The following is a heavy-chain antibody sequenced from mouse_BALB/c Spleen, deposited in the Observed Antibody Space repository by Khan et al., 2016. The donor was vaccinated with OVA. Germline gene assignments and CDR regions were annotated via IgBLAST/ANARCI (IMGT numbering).Heavy chain of an antibody. CDR1: GYFFTSYW. D-gene: IGHD3-2*02. CDR2: IYPGTNNS. J-gene: IGHJ2*01. CDR3: AREEALYHFDH. Sequence: QVQLKESGAELVRPGASVKLSCKTSGYFFTSYWIHWVKQRFGQGLEWIARIYPGTNNSYYNENFKDKATLTADKSSSTAYLQLSSLKSEDSDVYLYAREEALYHFDHWGQGTTRTVSS. V-gene: IGHV1-76*01.